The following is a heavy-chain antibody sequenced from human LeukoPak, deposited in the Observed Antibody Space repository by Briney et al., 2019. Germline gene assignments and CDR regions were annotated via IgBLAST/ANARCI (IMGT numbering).Heavy chain of an antibody. J-gene: IGHJ4*02. Sequence: PGGSLRLSCAASGFTFSRSWMHWVRQAPGKGLEWVSVISAGGGSTDFADSVKGRFTVSRDNSKNTLYLQMSSLRAEDTAVYYCAKGTLGYCSGGSCYSGYWGQGTLVTVSS. CDR3: AKGTLGYCSGGSCYSGY. CDR1: GFTFSRSW. V-gene: IGHV3-23*01. CDR2: ISAGGGST. D-gene: IGHD2-15*01.